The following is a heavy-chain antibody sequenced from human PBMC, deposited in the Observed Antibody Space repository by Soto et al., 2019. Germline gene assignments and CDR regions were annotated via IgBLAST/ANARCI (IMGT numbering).Heavy chain of an antibody. J-gene: IGHJ6*03. CDR2: LSYAGDT. CDR1: GFTLSTYGMHWHD. Sequence: EVQLVESGGGLVQPGGSLRLSCAASGFTLSTYGMHWHDMHWVRQATGKGLEWVASLSYAGDTYYPGSVKGRFTVSRESAKNSLYLQMNSLTVGDTAVYYCAKGPHSVSGYYYMDVWGKGTTVTVSS. CDR3: AKGPHSVSGYYYMDV. D-gene: IGHD3-10*01. V-gene: IGHV3-13*01.